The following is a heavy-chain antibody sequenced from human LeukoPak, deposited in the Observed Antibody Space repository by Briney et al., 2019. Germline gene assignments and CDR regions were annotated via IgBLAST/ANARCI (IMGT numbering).Heavy chain of an antibody. Sequence: EASVKVSCKASGYTFTGYYMHWVRQAPGQGLEWMGWINPNSGGTNYAQKFQGRVTMTRDTSISTAYMELSRLRSDDTAVYYCARDPGWVQLWLLDYWGQGTLVTVSS. J-gene: IGHJ4*02. CDR1: GYTFTGYY. CDR3: ARDPGWVQLWLLDY. CDR2: INPNSGGT. D-gene: IGHD5-18*01. V-gene: IGHV1-2*02.